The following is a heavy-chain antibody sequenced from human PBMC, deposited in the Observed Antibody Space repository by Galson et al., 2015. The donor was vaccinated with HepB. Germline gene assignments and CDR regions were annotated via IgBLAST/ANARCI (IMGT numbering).Heavy chain of an antibody. J-gene: IGHJ4*02. CDR2: ISAYNGNT. D-gene: IGHD3-3*01. CDR1: GYTFTSYG. Sequence: SVKVSCKASGYTFTSYGISWVRQAPGQGLEWMGWISAYNGNTNYAQKLQGRVTMTTDTSTSTAYMELRSLRSDDTAVYYCARVLVMYYDFWSGYQNYYFDYWGQGTLVTVSS. CDR3: ARVLVMYYDFWSGYQNYYFDY. V-gene: IGHV1-18*01.